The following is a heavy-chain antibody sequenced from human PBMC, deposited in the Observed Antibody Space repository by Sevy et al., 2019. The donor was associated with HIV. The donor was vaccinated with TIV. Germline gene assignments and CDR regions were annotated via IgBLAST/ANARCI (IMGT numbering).Heavy chain of an antibody. CDR2: IQYDGRNK. J-gene: IGHJ4*02. CDR1: GFSFSSYG. Sequence: GGSLRLSCAASGFSFSSYGMPWVRQAPGKGLEGMSYIQYDGRNKEYADSVKGRFTISRDNSKNTLYLQMNSLRVEDTAVFYCVKEGGGEGGDHWGQGTLVTVSS. CDR3: VKEGGGEGGDH. V-gene: IGHV3-30*02. D-gene: IGHD2-21*01.